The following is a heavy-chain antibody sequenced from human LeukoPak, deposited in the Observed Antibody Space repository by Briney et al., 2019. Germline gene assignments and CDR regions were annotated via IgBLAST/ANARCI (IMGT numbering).Heavy chain of an antibody. CDR3: ARGYYGDYLTDY. D-gene: IGHD4-17*01. CDR2: IYYSGST. J-gene: IGHJ4*02. V-gene: IGHV4-59*01. CDR1: GVSISSYY. Sequence: SETLSLTCTVSGVSISSYYWTWIRQPPGKGLEWIGHIYYSGSTTYNLSLQSRVTISVDTSKNQFSLKLSSVTAADTAVYYCARGYYGDYLTDYWGQGTLVTVSS.